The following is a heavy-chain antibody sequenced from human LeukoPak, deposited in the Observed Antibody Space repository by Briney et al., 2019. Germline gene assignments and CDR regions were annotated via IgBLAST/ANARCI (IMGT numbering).Heavy chain of an antibody. CDR2: ISAYNGKT. J-gene: IGHJ5*02. CDR3: AREGALHDTGDHYLSWFDP. D-gene: IGHD2-8*02. CDR1: GYTFSSYG. Sequence: PGASVKLSXKTSGYTFSSYGIAWVRQAPGQGLEWMGWISAYNGKTNYAQNLQGRVTMTTDTSTSTGYMELRSLRSDDTAVYYCAREGALHDTGDHYLSWFDPWGQGTLVTVSS. V-gene: IGHV1-18*01.